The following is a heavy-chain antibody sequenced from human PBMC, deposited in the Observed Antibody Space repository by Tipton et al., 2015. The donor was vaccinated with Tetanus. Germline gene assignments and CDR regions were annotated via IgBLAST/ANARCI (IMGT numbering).Heavy chain of an antibody. V-gene: IGHV4-39*01. CDR1: GGSISSSSYY. CDR2: IYYSGST. D-gene: IGHD2-2*01. Sequence: LRLSCTVSGGSISSSSYYWGWTRQPPGKGLEWIGSIYYSGSTYYNPSLKSRVTISVDTSKNQFSLKLSSVTAADTAVYYCARTIESAAANWYFDRWGRGTLVTVSS. CDR3: ARTIESAAANWYFDR. J-gene: IGHJ2*01.